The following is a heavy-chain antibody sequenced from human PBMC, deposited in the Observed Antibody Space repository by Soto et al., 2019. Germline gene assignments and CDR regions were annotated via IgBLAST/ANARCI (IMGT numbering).Heavy chain of an antibody. J-gene: IGHJ6*02. CDR1: GLSFTIYW. CDR3: ATEGAYYDILTGYSSDYYYGMDV. CDR2: ISSSSSTI. Sequence: GGSLRLSCATSGLSFTIYWMSWVRQAPGKGLEWVSYISSSSSTIYYADSVKGRFTISRDNAKNSLYLQMNSLRDEDTAVYYCATEGAYYDILTGYSSDYYYGMDVWGQGTTVTVSS. D-gene: IGHD3-9*01. V-gene: IGHV3-48*02.